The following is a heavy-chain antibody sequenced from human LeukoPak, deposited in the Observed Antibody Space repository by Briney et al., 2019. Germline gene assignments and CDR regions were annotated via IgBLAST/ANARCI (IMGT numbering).Heavy chain of an antibody. CDR3: ASPGIAAAGTDAFDI. CDR1: GGTFSSYA. CDR2: IIPIFGTA. Sequence: ASVKVSCTASGGTFSSYAISWVRQAPGQGLEWMGGIIPIFGTANYAQKFQGRVTITADESTSTAYMELSSLRSEDTAVYYCASPGIAAAGTDAFDIWGQGTMVTVSS. D-gene: IGHD6-13*01. V-gene: IGHV1-69*13. J-gene: IGHJ3*02.